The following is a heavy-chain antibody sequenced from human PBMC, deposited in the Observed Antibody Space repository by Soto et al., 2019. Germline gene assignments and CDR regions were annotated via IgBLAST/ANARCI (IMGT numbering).Heavy chain of an antibody. J-gene: IGHJ4*02. CDR2: ISPYSGNV. Sequence: QVQLVQSGAEVKKPGASVKVSCKASGYTLTTYGISWVRQAPGQGLEWMGWISPYSGNVNYAQNVQGRVTMTTDTSTSTAYMELRSLRSDDTAVYFCARASSESYRLYYLEYWGQGTLVTVAS. V-gene: IGHV1-18*01. D-gene: IGHD1-26*01. CDR1: GYTLTTYG. CDR3: ARASSESYRLYYLEY.